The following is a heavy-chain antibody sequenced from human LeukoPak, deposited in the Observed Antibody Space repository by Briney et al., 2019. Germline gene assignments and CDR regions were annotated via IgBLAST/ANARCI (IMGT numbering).Heavy chain of an antibody. CDR1: GGSISSSSYY. CDR2: IYYSGST. D-gene: IGHD5-18*01. V-gene: IGHV4-39*01. CDR3: ARQGDTKL. Sequence: SETLSLTCTVSGGSISSSSYYWGWIRQPPGKGLEWIGSIYYSGSTYYNPSLKSRVTISVDTSKNQFSLKLSSVTAADTAVYYCARQGDTKLWGQGTLVTVSS. J-gene: IGHJ4*02.